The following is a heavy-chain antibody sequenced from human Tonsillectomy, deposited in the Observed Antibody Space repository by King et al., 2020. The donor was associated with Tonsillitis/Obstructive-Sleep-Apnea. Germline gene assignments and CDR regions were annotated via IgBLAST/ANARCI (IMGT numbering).Heavy chain of an antibody. J-gene: IGHJ3*02. Sequence: VQLVESGGGVVQPGRSLRLSCAASGFTFTNYAMHWVRQAPGKGLEWVAVISYHGSNKYYADSVKGRFTISRDNSKNTLWLQMNSLRAEDTAVYYCARVEVAFDIWGQGTMVTVSS. CDR3: ARVEVAFDI. V-gene: IGHV3-30*04. CDR1: GFTFTNYA. CDR2: ISYHGSNK.